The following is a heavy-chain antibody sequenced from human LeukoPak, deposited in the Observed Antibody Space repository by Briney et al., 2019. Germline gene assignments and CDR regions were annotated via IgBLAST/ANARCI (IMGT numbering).Heavy chain of an antibody. J-gene: IGHJ4*02. D-gene: IGHD5-12*01. CDR1: GGSISSGSYY. CDR2: IYTSGST. V-gene: IGHV4-61*02. CDR3: ALGDMGVATIDY. Sequence: KPSETLSLTCTVSGGSISSGSYYWSWIRQPAGKGLEWIGRIYTSGSTNYNPSLKSRVTTSVDTSKNQFSLKLSSVTAADTAVYYCALGDMGVATIDYWGQGTLVTVSS.